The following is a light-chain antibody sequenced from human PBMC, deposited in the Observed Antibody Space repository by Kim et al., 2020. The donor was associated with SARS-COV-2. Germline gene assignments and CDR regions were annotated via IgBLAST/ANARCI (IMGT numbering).Light chain of an antibody. V-gene: IGLV3-25*03. CDR2: KDR. CDR3: QSADSSGTSHVV. J-gene: IGLJ2*01. CDR1: ALPKQY. Sequence: PGQTARITGSGDALPKQYAYWYQQKPGQAPVLVIYKDRERPSGIPERFSGSSSGTTVTLTISGVQAEDEADYYCQSADSSGTSHVVFGGGTQLTVL.